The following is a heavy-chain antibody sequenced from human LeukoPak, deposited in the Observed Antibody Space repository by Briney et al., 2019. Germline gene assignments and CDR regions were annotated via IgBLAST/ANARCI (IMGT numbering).Heavy chain of an antibody. J-gene: IGHJ4*02. V-gene: IGHV4-59*12. CDR3: ARDRSSRAGGGFDY. CDR2: IYYSGST. CDR1: GGSISSYY. Sequence: PSETLSLTCTVSGGSISSYYWSWIRQPPWKGLEWIGYIYYSGSTNYNPSLKSRVTISVDTSKNQFSLKLSSVTAADTAVYYCARDRSSRAGGGFDYWGQGTLVTVSS. D-gene: IGHD3-16*01.